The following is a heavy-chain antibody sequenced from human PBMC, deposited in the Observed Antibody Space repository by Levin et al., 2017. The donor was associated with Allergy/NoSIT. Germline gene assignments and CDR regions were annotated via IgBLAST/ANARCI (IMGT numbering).Heavy chain of an antibody. V-gene: IGHV4-59*01. CDR1: GGSISSYY. CDR2: IYYSGST. Sequence: SETLSLTCTVSGGSISSYYWSWIRQPPGKGLEWIGYIYYSGSTNYNPSLKSRVTISVDTSKNQFSLKLSSVTAADTAVYYCASTELLDPKFDYWGQGTLVTVSS. J-gene: IGHJ4*01. CDR3: ASTELLDPKFDY. D-gene: IGHD1-7*01.